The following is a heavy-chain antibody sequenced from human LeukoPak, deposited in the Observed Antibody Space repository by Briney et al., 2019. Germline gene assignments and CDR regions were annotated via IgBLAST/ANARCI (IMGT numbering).Heavy chain of an antibody. Sequence: PSETLSLTCTVSGGSISSSSYYWGWIRQAPGKGLEWVSVIYSGGSTYYADSVKGRFTISRHNSKNTLYLQMNSLRAEDTAVYYCARAPGYSYGYVPQRTYYYYGMDVWGQGTTVTVSS. D-gene: IGHD5-18*01. J-gene: IGHJ6*02. V-gene: IGHV3-53*04. CDR2: IYSGGST. CDR1: GGSISSSSYY. CDR3: ARAPGYSYGYVPQRTYYYYGMDV.